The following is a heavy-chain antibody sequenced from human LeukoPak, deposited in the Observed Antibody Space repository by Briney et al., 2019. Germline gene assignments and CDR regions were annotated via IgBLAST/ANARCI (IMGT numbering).Heavy chain of an antibody. V-gene: IGHV4-34*01. Sequence: SETLSLTCAVYGGSFSGYYWSWIRQPPGKGLEWIGEINHTGSTHYNPSLKSRVTISVDKSTNHFSLKLTSLTAADTAVYYCARAPEPTTNGFDYWGQGILVTVSS. CDR2: INHTGST. D-gene: IGHD1-14*01. J-gene: IGHJ4*02. CDR1: GGSFSGYY. CDR3: ARAPEPTTNGFDY.